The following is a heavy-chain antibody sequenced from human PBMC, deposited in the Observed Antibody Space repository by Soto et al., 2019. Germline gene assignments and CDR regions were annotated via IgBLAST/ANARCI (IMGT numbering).Heavy chain of an antibody. V-gene: IGHV4-59*08. J-gene: IGHJ4*02. CDR3: ARRVDYVGGSNRFSPYFDY. D-gene: IGHD3-16*02. Sequence: QVQLQESGPGLVKPSETLSLTCTVSGGSISSYYWSWIRQPPGKGLAWIGYIDYSGSTNYSPSLKCRVAISVDTSKNHFSLKLSSVYAEDTGVYYCARRVDYVGGSNRFSPYFDYWGQGSLVTVSS. CDR1: GGSISSYY. CDR2: IDYSGST.